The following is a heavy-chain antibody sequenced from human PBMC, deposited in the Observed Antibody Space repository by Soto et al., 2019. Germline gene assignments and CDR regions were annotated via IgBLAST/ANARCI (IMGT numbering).Heavy chain of an antibody. CDR2: IWYDGLHK. J-gene: IGHJ4*02. D-gene: IGHD2-21*01. CDR1: GFTFTNYG. Sequence: QEQMAESGGGVAQSWRSLRLSCAGSGFTFTNYGIHWVRQAPGKALAWVAVIWYDGLHKYSADSVRGRVTVSRDNYKNTVHLQTNNLRCEDRAHYYCARDWGGPTRTRAVAPVFWVQGILVTVSS. V-gene: IGHV3-33*01. CDR3: ARDWGGPTRTRAVAPVF.